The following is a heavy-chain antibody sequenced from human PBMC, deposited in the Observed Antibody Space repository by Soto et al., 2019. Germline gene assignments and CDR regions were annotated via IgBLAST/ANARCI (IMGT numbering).Heavy chain of an antibody. Sequence: GGSLRLSCAASGFTFSGSAMHWVRQASGKGLEWVGRIRSKANSYATGYAASVKGRFTISRDDSKNTSYLQMNSLKTEDTAVYYCTRQGQQLDHYYYYYMDVWGKGTTVTVSS. V-gene: IGHV3-73*01. CDR1: GFTFSGSA. CDR2: IRSKANSYAT. D-gene: IGHD6-13*01. CDR3: TRQGQQLDHYYYYYMDV. J-gene: IGHJ6*03.